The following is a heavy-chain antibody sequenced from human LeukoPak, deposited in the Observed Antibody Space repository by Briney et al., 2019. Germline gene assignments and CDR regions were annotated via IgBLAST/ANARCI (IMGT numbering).Heavy chain of an antibody. Sequence: GGSLRLSCAASGFTFSSYSVNWVRQAPGKGLEWVSSISSSSSYIYYADSVKGRFTISRDNAKNSLYLQMNSLRAEDTAVYYCAREQLCYGESAFDYWGQGTLVTVSS. V-gene: IGHV3-21*01. CDR1: GFTFSSYS. J-gene: IGHJ4*02. D-gene: IGHD3-10*01. CDR2: ISSSSSYI. CDR3: AREQLCYGESAFDY.